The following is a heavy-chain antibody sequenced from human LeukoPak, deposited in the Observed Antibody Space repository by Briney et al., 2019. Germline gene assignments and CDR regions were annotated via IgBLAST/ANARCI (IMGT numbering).Heavy chain of an antibody. D-gene: IGHD6-19*01. V-gene: IGHV3-23*01. CDR3: AKFSSGWYEDY. J-gene: IGHJ4*02. Sequence: GGSLRLSCAASGFTFTNYAMTWVRQAPGKGPEWVSSISAGGSTFSADSVKGRFTISRDNSKNTLYLQMSSLRAEDTAIYYCAKFSSGWYEDYWGQGTLVTVSS. CDR2: ISAGGST. CDR1: GFTFTNYA.